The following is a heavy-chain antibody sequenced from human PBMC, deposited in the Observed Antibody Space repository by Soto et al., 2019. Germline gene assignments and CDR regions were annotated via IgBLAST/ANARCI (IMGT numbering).Heavy chain of an antibody. D-gene: IGHD2-15*01. J-gene: IGHJ6*03. CDR3: ASRGGYYYYYMDV. CDR1: GFTFSSYW. CDR2: IKQDGSEK. Sequence: GGSLRLSCAASGFTFSSYWMSWVRQAPGKGLEWVADIKQDGSEKYYVDSVKGRFTISRDNAKNSLYLQMNSLRAEDTAVYYCASRGGYYYYYMDVWGKGTTVTVSS. V-gene: IGHV3-7*01.